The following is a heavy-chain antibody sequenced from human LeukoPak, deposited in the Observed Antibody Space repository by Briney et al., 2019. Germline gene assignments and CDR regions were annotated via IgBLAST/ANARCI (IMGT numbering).Heavy chain of an antibody. V-gene: IGHV4-59*01. Sequence: SETLSLTCTVSGGSISSYYWSWIRQPPGKGLEWIGYIYYSGSTNYNPSLKSRVTISVDTSKNQFSLKLSSVTAADTAVYYCARARGIAAAGTVPYYYYGMDVWGQGTTVTVSS. CDR2: IYYSGST. D-gene: IGHD6-13*01. CDR1: GGSISSYY. CDR3: ARARGIAAAGTVPYYYYGMDV. J-gene: IGHJ6*02.